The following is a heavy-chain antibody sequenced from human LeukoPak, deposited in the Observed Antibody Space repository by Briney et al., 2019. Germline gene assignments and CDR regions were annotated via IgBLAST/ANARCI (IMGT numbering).Heavy chain of an antibody. CDR2: IYPGESIYASENT. J-gene: IGHJ4*02. Sequence: SETLSLTCSVSGVSISAYYWSWIRQPAGKGLEWIGRIYPGESIYASENTNYNPSLKSRVSMSGDTSKNQVSLKLRSVTAADTAVYYCARVSPDDYCSGGSCYEYFDYWGQGTLVTVSS. CDR3: ARVSPDDYCSGGSCYEYFDY. CDR1: GVSISAYY. D-gene: IGHD2-15*01. V-gene: IGHV4-4*07.